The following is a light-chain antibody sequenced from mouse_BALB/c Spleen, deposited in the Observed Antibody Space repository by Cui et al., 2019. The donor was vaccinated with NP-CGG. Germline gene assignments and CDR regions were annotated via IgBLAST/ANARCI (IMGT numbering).Light chain of an antibody. J-gene: IGLJ1*01. V-gene: IGLV1*01. Sequence: HAVVTQESALTTSPGETVTLTCRSSTGAVTTSNYANWVQEKPDHLFTGLIGGTNNRAPGVPARFSGSLIGDKAALTITGAQTEDEAIYFCALWYSNHWVFGGGTKLTV. CDR1: TGAVTTSNY. CDR2: GTN. CDR3: ALWYSNHWV.